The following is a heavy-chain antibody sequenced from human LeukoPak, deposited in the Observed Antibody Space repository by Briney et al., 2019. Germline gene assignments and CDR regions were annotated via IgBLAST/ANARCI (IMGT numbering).Heavy chain of an antibody. CDR2: ISAYNGNI. CDR3: ARQSSSWYYFDY. Sequence: ASVKVSCKASGYTFTSFGISWVRRAPGQGLEWMGWISAYNGNINYAQKFQGRVTITADKSTSTAYMELSSLRSEDTAVYYCARQSSSWYYFDYWGQGTLVTVSS. V-gene: IGHV1-18*01. CDR1: GYTFTSFG. J-gene: IGHJ4*02. D-gene: IGHD6-13*01.